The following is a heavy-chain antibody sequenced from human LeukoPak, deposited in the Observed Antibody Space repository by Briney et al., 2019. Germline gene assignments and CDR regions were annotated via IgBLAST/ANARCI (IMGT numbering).Heavy chain of an antibody. CDR3: AKASRTIFGVVIVVGRPSDAFDV. Sequence: GASVKVSCQASAYSFTGYFLHWVRQAPGQGLEWMGRINPDTGDTNYAQKFQGRVTMTRDTSISTAYMELTSLRSDDTAMYYCAKASRTIFGVVIVVGRPSDAFDVWGQGTMVTVSS. V-gene: IGHV1-2*06. CDR2: INPDTGDT. J-gene: IGHJ3*01. D-gene: IGHD3-3*01. CDR1: AYSFTGYF.